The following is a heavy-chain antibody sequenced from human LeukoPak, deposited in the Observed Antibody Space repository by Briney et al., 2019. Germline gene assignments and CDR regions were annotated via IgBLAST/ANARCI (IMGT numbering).Heavy chain of an antibody. CDR3: ARDSGYCSGGSCSWELDY. Sequence: ASVKVSCKASGYTFTSYGISWVRQAPGQGLEWMGWISAYNGNTNYAQKLQGRATMTTDTSTSTAYMELRSLRSDDTAVYYCARDSGYCSGGSCSWELDYWGQGTLVTVSS. CDR2: ISAYNGNT. J-gene: IGHJ4*02. CDR1: GYTFTSYG. V-gene: IGHV1-18*01. D-gene: IGHD2-15*01.